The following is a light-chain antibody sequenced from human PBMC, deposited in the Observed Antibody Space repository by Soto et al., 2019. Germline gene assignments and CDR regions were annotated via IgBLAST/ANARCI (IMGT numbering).Light chain of an antibody. V-gene: IGLV1-51*01. Sequence: QSVLTQPPSVSAAPGQRVTISCSGSSSNIGSNYVSWYRQFPGRAPQLLIYDNKKRPSGISDRFSGSKSGTSATLGITGLQTGDEADYYCATWNVSLNPGGIFGTGTKLTVL. CDR1: SSNIGSNY. CDR3: ATWNVSLNPGGI. CDR2: DNK. J-gene: IGLJ1*01.